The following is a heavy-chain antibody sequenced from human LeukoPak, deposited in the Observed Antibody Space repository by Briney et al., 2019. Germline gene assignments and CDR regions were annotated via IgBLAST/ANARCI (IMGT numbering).Heavy chain of an antibody. CDR2: IRSKTSSYAT. V-gene: IGHV3-73*01. D-gene: IGHD2-15*01. CDR3: TVNYCSGGSCYML. Sequence: GGSLRLSCAASGFTFSGSTMHWVRQASGKGREWVGRIRSKTSSYATAYCAAVKGKFTIAREDKNKKAYMQRESLKTEDTAVYYCTVNYCSGGSCYMLCGQGTLVTVSS. J-gene: IGHJ4*02. CDR1: GFTFSGST.